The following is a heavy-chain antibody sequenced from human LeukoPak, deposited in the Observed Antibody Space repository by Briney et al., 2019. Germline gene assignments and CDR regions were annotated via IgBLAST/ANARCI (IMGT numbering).Heavy chain of an antibody. CDR3: ISVGARDPVSAFDI. V-gene: IGHV1-8*02. D-gene: IGHD1-26*01. J-gene: IGHJ3*02. CDR1: GYTFTSYD. CDR2: MNPNSGNT. Sequence: GASVKVSCKASGYTFTSYDINWVRQATGQGLEWMGWMNPNSGNTGYAQKFQGRVTMTRDTSTSTVYMELSSLRSEDTAVYYCISVGARDPVSAFDIWGQGTMVTVSS.